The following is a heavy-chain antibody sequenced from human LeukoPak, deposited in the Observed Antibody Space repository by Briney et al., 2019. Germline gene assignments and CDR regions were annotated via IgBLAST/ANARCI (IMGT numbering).Heavy chain of an antibody. CDR3: ARDGNRGSYERNWYFDL. CDR1: GGTFSSYA. CDR2: IIPILGIA. D-gene: IGHD1-26*01. Sequence: SVKVSCKASGGTFSSYAISWVRQAPGQGLEWMGRIIPILGIANYAQKFQGRVTITADKSTSTAYMELSSLRSEDTAVYYCARDGNRGSYERNWYFDLWGRGTLVTVSS. J-gene: IGHJ2*01. V-gene: IGHV1-69*04.